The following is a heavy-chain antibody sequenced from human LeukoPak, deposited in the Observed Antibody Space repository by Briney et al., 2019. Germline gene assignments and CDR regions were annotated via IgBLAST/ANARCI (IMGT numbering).Heavy chain of an antibody. CDR1: GGSISNYY. CDR2: IYDSGST. D-gene: IGHD2-15*01. Sequence: SETLSLICSVSGGSISNYYWNWIRQPPGKGLEWIGFIYDSGSTNYNPSLKSRVTISVDTSKKQVSLRLSSVTATDTAVYYRARLAYCSGGSCTRIDYWGQGTLVTVSA. J-gene: IGHJ4*02. V-gene: IGHV4-59*08. CDR3: ARLAYCSGGSCTRIDY.